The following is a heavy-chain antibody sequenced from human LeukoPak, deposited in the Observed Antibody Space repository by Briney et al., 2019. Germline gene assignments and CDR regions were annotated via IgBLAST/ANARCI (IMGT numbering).Heavy chain of an antibody. CDR3: ASPHRDIADIFDY. Sequence: GGSLRLSSAASGFSFSSYGMHWVRQAPGKGLEWVAFIRYDGSNKYYIDSVKGRFSISRDNSKNTLYLQMNSLRTEDTAVYYCASPHRDIADIFDYWGQGTLVTVSS. J-gene: IGHJ4*02. CDR1: GFSFSSYG. CDR2: IRYDGSNK. V-gene: IGHV3-30*02. D-gene: IGHD2-15*01.